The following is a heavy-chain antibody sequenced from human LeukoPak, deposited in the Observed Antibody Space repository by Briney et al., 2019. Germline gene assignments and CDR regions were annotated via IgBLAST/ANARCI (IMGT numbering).Heavy chain of an antibody. D-gene: IGHD6-13*01. Sequence: SETLSLTCAVYGGSFSGYYWSWIRQPPGKGLEWIGEINHSGSTNYNPSLKSRVTISVDTSKNQFSLKLSSVTAADTAVYYCARHFKAAAAIDAFDIWGQGTMVTVSS. J-gene: IGHJ3*02. CDR2: INHSGST. CDR1: GGSFSGYY. V-gene: IGHV4-34*01. CDR3: ARHFKAAAAIDAFDI.